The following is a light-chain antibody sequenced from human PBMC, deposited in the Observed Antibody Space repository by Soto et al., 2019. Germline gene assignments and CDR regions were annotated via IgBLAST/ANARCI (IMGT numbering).Light chain of an antibody. J-gene: IGKJ1*01. V-gene: IGKV3-20*01. Sequence: EIVMTQSPATLSVSPGERAILSCRASQGISINLAWYQQKPGQAPRLLIYGASTRATGIPDRFSGSGSGTDFTLTISRLEPEDFAVYYCQQYGSSGTFGQGTKVDIK. CDR1: QGISIN. CDR2: GAS. CDR3: QQYGSSGT.